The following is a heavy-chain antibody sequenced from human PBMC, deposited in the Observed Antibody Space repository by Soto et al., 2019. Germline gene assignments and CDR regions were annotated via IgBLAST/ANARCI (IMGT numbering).Heavy chain of an antibody. J-gene: IGHJ5*02. CDR1: GYTFTSYG. V-gene: IGHV1-3*01. CDR3: ARGPVRNWFDP. D-gene: IGHD2-2*01. CDR2: INGGNGNT. Sequence: QVQLVQSGAEVKKPGASVKVSCKASGYTFTSYGMHWVRQAPGQRLEWMGWINGGNGNTKYSQKFQGRVTITRDTSASTAYMELSSLRSEDTAVYYCARGPVRNWFDPWVQGTLVTVSS.